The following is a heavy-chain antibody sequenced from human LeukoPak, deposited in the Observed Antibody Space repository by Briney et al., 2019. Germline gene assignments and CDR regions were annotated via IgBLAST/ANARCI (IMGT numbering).Heavy chain of an antibody. V-gene: IGHV4-38-2*02. CDR2: IYHSGST. Sequence: SETLSLACTVSGYSISSGYFWGWIRQPPGKGLECIGTIYHSGSTYYNPSLKSRVTISVDTSKNQFSLKLNSVTAADTAVYYCARIYSSSWFLNWFDPWGQGTLVTVSS. J-gene: IGHJ5*02. CDR3: ARIYSSSWFLNWFDP. CDR1: GYSISSGYF. D-gene: IGHD6-13*01.